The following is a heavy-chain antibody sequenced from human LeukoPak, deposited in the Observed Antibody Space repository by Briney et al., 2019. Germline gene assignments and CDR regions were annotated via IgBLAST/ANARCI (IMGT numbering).Heavy chain of an antibody. CDR2: INHSGRT. Sequence: PETLSLTPAVYGGSFRGYYCSWIPHPPGKGVERSGEINHSGRTNYNPSLKSRVTISVDTSKNQFSLKLSSVTAADTAVYYCAREEGYYDSSGYYWILDYWGQGTLVTVSS. D-gene: IGHD3-22*01. J-gene: IGHJ4*02. CDR3: AREEGYYDSSGYYWILDY. CDR1: GGSFRGYY. V-gene: IGHV4-34*01.